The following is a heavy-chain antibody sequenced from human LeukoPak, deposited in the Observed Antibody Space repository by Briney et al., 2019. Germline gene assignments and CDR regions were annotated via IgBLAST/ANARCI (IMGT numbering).Heavy chain of an antibody. J-gene: IGHJ5*02. Sequence: SETLSLTCTVSGGSISRYYWSWIRQPPGKGLEWIGNIYYNGSTNYKPSLKSRVTISVHTSKKQFSLNLRSLTAADTAAYYCARGGYSGYAFDRWGQGTRVTVSS. CDR1: GGSISRYY. CDR2: IYYNGST. V-gene: IGHV4-59*01. D-gene: IGHD5-12*01. CDR3: ARGGYSGYAFDR.